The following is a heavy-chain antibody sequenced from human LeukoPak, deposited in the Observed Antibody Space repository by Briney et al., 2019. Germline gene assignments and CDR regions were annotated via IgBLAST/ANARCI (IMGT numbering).Heavy chain of an antibody. CDR3: ARDPKDDNYFFDY. J-gene: IGHJ4*02. CDR2: FNAISGTT. Sequence: ASVKVSCKASGYTFTGYHAHWVRQAPGQGLEWMGWFNAISGTTKYAQRFQGRVTMTRDTSIGTDFMELTSLISDDTAIYYCARDPKDDNYFFDYWGQGTLVTVAS. D-gene: IGHD1-1*01. CDR1: GYTFTGYH. V-gene: IGHV1-2*02.